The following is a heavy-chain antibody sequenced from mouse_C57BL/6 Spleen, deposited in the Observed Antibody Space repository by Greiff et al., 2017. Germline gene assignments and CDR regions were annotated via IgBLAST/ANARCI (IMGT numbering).Heavy chain of an antibody. V-gene: IGHV1-15*01. Sequence: VPVVESGAELVRPGASVTLSCKASGYTFTDYEMHWVKQTPVHGLEWIGAIDPETGGTAYNQKFKGKAILTADKSSSTAYMELRSLTSEDSAVYYCTRGELGPFDYWGQGTTLTVAS. J-gene: IGHJ2*01. CDR1: GYTFTDYE. CDR3: TRGELGPFDY. D-gene: IGHD4-1*01. CDR2: IDPETGGT.